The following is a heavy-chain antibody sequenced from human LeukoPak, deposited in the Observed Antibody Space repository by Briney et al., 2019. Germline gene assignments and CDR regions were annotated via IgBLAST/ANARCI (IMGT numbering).Heavy chain of an antibody. CDR1: GFTFSSYS. D-gene: IGHD1-26*01. Sequence: GGSLRLSCAASGFTFSSYSMNWVRQAPGKGLEWVSSISSSSSYIHYADSVKGRFTISRDNAKNSLYLQMNSLRAEDTAVYYCARDQAVGAAWRAFDIWGQGTMVTVSS. V-gene: IGHV3-21*01. CDR3: ARDQAVGAAWRAFDI. J-gene: IGHJ3*02. CDR2: ISSSSSYI.